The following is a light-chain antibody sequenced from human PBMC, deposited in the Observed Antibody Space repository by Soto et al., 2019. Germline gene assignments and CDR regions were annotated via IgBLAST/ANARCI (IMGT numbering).Light chain of an antibody. CDR2: DVS. CDR1: SSDVGGYNY. J-gene: IGLJ3*02. CDR3: SSYTSSGTLWV. Sequence: QSALTQPASVSGSPGQSITISCTGTSSDVGGYNYVSWYQRHPGKAPKLMIYDVSNRPSGVSNRFSGSKSGNTASLTISGLQAEDEADYYCSSYTSSGTLWVFGGGTKLTVL. V-gene: IGLV2-14*01.